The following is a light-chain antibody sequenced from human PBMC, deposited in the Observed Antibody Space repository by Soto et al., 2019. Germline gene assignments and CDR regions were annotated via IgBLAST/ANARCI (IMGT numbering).Light chain of an antibody. V-gene: IGKV3-20*01. Sequence: EIVLTQSPGALSLSPGERATLSCRASQSVSSSYLAWYQRKPGQAPRLIICGASSRATGIPDRINGSGSGTDITRTISRPEPEDFEVYYCQPYGSSSGLTFGHRTRLAI. J-gene: IGKJ5*01. CDR2: GAS. CDR3: QPYGSSSGLT. CDR1: QSVSSSY.